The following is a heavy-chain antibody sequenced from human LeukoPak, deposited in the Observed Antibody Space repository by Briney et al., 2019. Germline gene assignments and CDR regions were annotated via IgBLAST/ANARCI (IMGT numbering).Heavy chain of an antibody. V-gene: IGHV3-23*01. D-gene: IGHD5-18*01. CDR2: ISGTGGST. J-gene: IGHJ2*01. Sequence: GGSLRLSCAASGFTFSSYAVTWVRQAPGKGQEWVSAISGTGGSTFYADSAKGRFTISRDNSKNTLYLQMNSLRADDTAVYYCAKGGCYGPRYFDLWGRGTLVTVSS. CDR3: AKGGCYGPRYFDL. CDR1: GFTFSSYA.